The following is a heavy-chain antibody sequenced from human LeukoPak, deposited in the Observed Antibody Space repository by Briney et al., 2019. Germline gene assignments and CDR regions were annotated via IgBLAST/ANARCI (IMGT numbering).Heavy chain of an antibody. D-gene: IGHD2-2*03. J-gene: IGHJ4*02. CDR3: AKDMDIVVVPAAYDY. CDR1: GFTFSSYA. Sequence: GGSLRLSCAATGFTFSSYAMSWVRQAPGKGLEWVSAISGSGGSTYYADSVKGRFTISGDNSKNTLYLQMNSLRAEDTAVYYCAKDMDIVVVPAAYDYWGQGTLVTVSS. V-gene: IGHV3-23*01. CDR2: ISGSGGST.